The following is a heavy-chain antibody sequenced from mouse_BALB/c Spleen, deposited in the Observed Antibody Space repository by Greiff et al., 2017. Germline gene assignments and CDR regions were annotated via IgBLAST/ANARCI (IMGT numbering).Heavy chain of an antibody. J-gene: IGHJ4*01. D-gene: IGHD2-1*01. V-gene: IGHV5-6-4*01. CDR3: TRDRGGNSYYYAMDY. CDR1: GFTFSSYT. Sequence: EVMLVESGGGLVKPGGSLKLSCAASGFTFSSYTMSWVRQTPEKRLEWVATISSGGSYTYYPDSVKGRFTISRDNAKNTLYLQMSSLKSEDTAMYYCTRDRGGNSYYYAMDYWGQGTSVTVSS. CDR2: ISSGGSYT.